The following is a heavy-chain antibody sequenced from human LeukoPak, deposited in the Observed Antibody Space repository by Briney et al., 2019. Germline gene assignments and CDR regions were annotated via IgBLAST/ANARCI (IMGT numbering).Heavy chain of an antibody. D-gene: IGHD3-10*01. V-gene: IGHV2-5*01. CDR2: IYWNDDK. Sequence: SGPTLVKPTQTLTLTCTFSVFSLSTSGVGVGWIRQPPGKALEWLALIYWNDDKRYSPSLKSRLTITKDTSKNQVVLTMTNMDPVDTATYYCAHLILNYSGSGSQRFDPWGQGTLVTVSS. J-gene: IGHJ5*02. CDR1: VFSLSTSGVG. CDR3: AHLILNYSGSGSQRFDP.